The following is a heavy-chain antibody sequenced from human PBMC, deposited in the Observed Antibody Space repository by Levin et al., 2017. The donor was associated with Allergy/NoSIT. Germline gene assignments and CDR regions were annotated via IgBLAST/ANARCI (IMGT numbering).Heavy chain of an antibody. V-gene: IGHV4-59*11. D-gene: IGHD2-8*01. CDR2: ISDRGST. Sequence: SETLSLTCSVSGGSISSHYWAWIRQPPGRGLEWIGYISDRGSTNFNPSLESRVTITEDRPKTHFSLTLTSVTAADTATYYCAGSRGSRICYAWVNGVCLNVHYGLDVWGQGTTVTVSS. CDR1: GGSISSHY. CDR3: AGSRGSRICYAWVNGVCLNVHYGLDV. J-gene: IGHJ6*02.